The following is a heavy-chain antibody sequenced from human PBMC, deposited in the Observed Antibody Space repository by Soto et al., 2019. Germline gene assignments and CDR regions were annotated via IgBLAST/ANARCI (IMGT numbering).Heavy chain of an antibody. CDR3: ARESYNWNYSGWFDP. D-gene: IGHD1-7*01. CDR2: IYHSGST. V-gene: IGHV4-30-2*01. J-gene: IGHJ5*02. Sequence: SETLSLTCAVSGGSISSGGYSWSWIRQPPGKGLEWIGYIYHSGSTYYNPSLKSRVTISVDRSKNQFSLKLSSVTAADTAVYYCARESYNWNYSGWFDPSGQGTLVTVSS. CDR1: GGSISSGGYS.